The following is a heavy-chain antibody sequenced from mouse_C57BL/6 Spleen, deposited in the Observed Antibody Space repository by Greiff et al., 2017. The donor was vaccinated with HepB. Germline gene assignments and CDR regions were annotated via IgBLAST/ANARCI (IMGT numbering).Heavy chain of an antibody. CDR1: GYSITSGYY. Sequence: EVKLEESGPGLVKPSQSLSLTCSVTGYSITSGYYWNWIRQFPGNKLEWMGYISYDGSNNYNPSLKNRISITRDTSKNQFFLKLNSVTTEDTATYYCAREYDSYWYFDVWGTGTTVTVSS. D-gene: IGHD2-4*01. CDR3: AREYDSYWYFDV. CDR2: ISYDGSN. J-gene: IGHJ1*03. V-gene: IGHV3-6*01.